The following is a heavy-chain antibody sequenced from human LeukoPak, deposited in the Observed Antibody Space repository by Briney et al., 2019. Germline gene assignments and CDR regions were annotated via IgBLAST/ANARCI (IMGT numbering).Heavy chain of an antibody. CDR1: GFTFSNYW. CDR2: IQQDGSGK. Sequence: GSLRLSCTASGFTFSNYWMRWVRRAPGKGLEWVATIQQDGSGKYYVDSVKGRFTISRDNAEKSLYLQMNSLGADDTAVYYCARDSPYRFDYWGQGTLVTVSS. V-gene: IGHV3-7*01. D-gene: IGHD2-2*01. J-gene: IGHJ4*02. CDR3: ARDSPYRFDY.